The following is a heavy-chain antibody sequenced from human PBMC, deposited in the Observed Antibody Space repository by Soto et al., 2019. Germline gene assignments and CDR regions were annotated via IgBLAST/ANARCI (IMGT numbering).Heavy chain of an antibody. CDR1: GFTFSSYG. Sequence: QVQLVESGGGVVQPGRSLRLSCAASGFTFSSYGMHWVRQAPGKGLEWVAVISYDGSNKYYADSVKGRFTISRDNSKNTLDLQMNSRRAEDTAVYSCAKGYGYSVCDYWGQGTLVTVSS. CDR2: ISYDGSNK. CDR3: AKGYGYSVCDY. V-gene: IGHV3-30*18. D-gene: IGHD5-18*01. J-gene: IGHJ4*02.